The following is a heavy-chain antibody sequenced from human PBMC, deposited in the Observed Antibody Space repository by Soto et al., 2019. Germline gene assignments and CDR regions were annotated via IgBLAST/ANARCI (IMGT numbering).Heavy chain of an antibody. CDR3: ARGLIYDSSGYYFDY. CDR2: INPSGGST. D-gene: IGHD3-22*01. Sequence: GASVKVSCKASGYTFTSYYMHWVRQAPGQGLEWMGIINPSGGSTRYAQKYQGRVTMTRDTSTSTVYMELSSLRTEDTAVYYCARGLIYDSSGYYFDYWGQGTLVTVSS. J-gene: IGHJ4*02. CDR1: GYTFTSYY. V-gene: IGHV1-46*01.